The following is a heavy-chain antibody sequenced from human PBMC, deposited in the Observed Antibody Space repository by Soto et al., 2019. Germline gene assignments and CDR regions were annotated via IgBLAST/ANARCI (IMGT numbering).Heavy chain of an antibody. CDR1: GGSISNYY. Sequence: PSETLSLTCTVSGGSISNYYWSWIRQPPGKGLEWIGYFYYTGITNYNPSLKSRISMSVDTSKNQFSLKLSSVTAADTAVCYCARLVVESLSWGGRAHLFNHWGQEPLVTFPS. CDR3: ARLVVESLSWGGRAHLFNH. V-gene: IGHV4-59*08. J-gene: IGHJ4*02. D-gene: IGHD1-26*01. CDR2: FYYTGIT.